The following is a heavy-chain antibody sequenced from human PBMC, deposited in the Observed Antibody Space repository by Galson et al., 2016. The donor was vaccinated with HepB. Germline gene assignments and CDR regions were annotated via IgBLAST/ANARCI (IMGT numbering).Heavy chain of an antibody. CDR2: IIPIVGTT. J-gene: IGHJ4*02. CDR1: GGTFSRSA. D-gene: IGHD5-18*01. V-gene: IGHV1-69*05. Sequence: SVKVSCKASGGTFSRSAFTWMRQAHGQGLEWMGGIIPIVGTTNYAQKFQGRVTITRDTSANTAYMELSSLRSEDTAVYYCARGGYTYGGWGQGTLVTVSS. CDR3: ARGGYTYGG.